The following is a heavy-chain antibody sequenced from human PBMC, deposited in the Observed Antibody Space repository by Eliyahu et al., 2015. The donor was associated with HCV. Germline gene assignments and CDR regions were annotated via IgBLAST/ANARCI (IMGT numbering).Heavy chain of an antibody. CDR1: GGSFSGXY. Sequence: QVQLQQWGAGLLKPSETLSLTCAVYGGSFSGXYWSWIRQPPGKGLEWIGEINHSGSTNYNPSLKSRVTISVDTSKNQFSLKLSSVTAADTAVYYCARGRAWIQLWLHGARGNWFDPWGQGTLVTVSS. CDR2: INHSGST. D-gene: IGHD5-18*01. J-gene: IGHJ5*02. V-gene: IGHV4-34*01. CDR3: ARGRAWIQLWLHGARGNWFDP.